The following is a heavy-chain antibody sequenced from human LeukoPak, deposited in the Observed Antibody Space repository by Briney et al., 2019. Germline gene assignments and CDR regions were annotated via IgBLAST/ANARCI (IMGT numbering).Heavy chain of an antibody. CDR3: AREIRWFGELLPFDY. Sequence: GGSLRLSRAASGFTFSSYEMNWVRQAPGKGLEWVSYISSSGSTIYYADSVKGRFIISRDNAKNSLYLQMNSLRAEDTAVYYCAREIRWFGELLPFDYWGQGTLVTVSS. V-gene: IGHV3-48*03. D-gene: IGHD3-10*01. CDR2: ISSSGSTI. J-gene: IGHJ4*02. CDR1: GFTFSSYE.